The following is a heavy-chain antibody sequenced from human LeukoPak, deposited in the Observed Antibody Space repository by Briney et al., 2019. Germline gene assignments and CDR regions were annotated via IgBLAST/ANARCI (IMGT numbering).Heavy chain of an antibody. D-gene: IGHD4-17*01. CDR1: GGSISSSSYY. V-gene: IGHV4-39*01. Sequence: PSQTLSLTCTVYGGSISSSSYYWGWIRQPPGKGLEWIGSIYYSGSTYYNPSLKSRVTISVDTSKNQFSLKLSSVTAADTAVYYCARQGDPTVTATGDYWGQGTLVTVSS. CDR2: IYYSGST. CDR3: ARQGDPTVTATGDY. J-gene: IGHJ4*02.